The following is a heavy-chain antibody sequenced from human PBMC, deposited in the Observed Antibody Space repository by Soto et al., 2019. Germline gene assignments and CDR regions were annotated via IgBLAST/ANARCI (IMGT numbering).Heavy chain of an antibody. V-gene: IGHV1-3*01. J-gene: IGHJ6*02. Sequence: ASVKVSCKASGYTFTSYAMHWVRQAPGQRLEWMGWINAGNGNTKYSQKFQGRVTITRDTSASTAYMELSSLRSEDTAVYYCARDPGYSYGMDVWGQGTTVTVS. CDR3: ARDPGYSYGMDV. CDR1: GYTFTSYA. CDR2: INAGNGNT. D-gene: IGHD5-18*01.